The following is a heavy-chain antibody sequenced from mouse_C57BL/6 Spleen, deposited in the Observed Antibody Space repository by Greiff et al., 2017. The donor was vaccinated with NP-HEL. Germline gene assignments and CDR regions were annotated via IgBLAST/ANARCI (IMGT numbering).Heavy chain of an antibody. CDR3: ARGYYYGSYYAMDY. Sequence: QVQLQQPGAELVKPGASVKLSCKASGYTFTSYWMHWVKQRPGRGLKWIGRIDPNSGGTKYNEKFKSKATLTVDKPSSTAYMQLSSLTSEDSAVYYCARGYYYGSYYAMDYWGQGTSVTVSS. CDR2: IDPNSGGT. CDR1: GYTFTSYW. V-gene: IGHV1-72*01. J-gene: IGHJ4*01. D-gene: IGHD1-1*01.